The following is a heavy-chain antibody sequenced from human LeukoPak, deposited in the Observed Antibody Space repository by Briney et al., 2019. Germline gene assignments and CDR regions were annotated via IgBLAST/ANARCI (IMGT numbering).Heavy chain of an antibody. V-gene: IGHV4-61*08. J-gene: IGHJ6*02. Sequence: PSQTLSLTCTVSGGSISSGGYYWSWIRQPPGKGLEWIGYIYYSGSTNYNPSLKSRVTISVDTSKNQFSLKLSSVTAADTAVYYCAREKRGFWSGYYIHYGMDVWGQGTTVTVSS. CDR1: GGSISSGGYY. D-gene: IGHD3-3*01. CDR2: IYYSGST. CDR3: AREKRGFWSGYYIHYGMDV.